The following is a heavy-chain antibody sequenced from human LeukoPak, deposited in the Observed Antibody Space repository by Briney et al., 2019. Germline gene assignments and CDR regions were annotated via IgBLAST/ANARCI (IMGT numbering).Heavy chain of an antibody. Sequence: GGSLRLSCAASGFTFSSYAMSWVRQAPGKGLEWVANIRGSGSSTYYADSGKGRFTISRDNSKNTLYLQMNSLRAEDTAVYYCARGQLITPIDYWGQGWLVTVSS. CDR3: ARGQLITPIDY. CDR2: IRGSGSST. D-gene: IGHD3-10*01. CDR1: GFTFSSYA. J-gene: IGHJ4*02. V-gene: IGHV3-23*01.